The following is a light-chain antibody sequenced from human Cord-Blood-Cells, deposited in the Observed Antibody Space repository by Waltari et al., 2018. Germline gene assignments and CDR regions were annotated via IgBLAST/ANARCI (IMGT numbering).Light chain of an antibody. CDR1: QSSSRY. Sequence: DIQMTKSPSSRPESVGDRVTITRRACQSSSRYLNWYQQKPGKAPKLPVYSASSFRSGVPSRFSCSGSGTDFTLAISSLQPEDFATYYCQQSYSTPRPSYTFGQGTKLEIK. J-gene: IGKJ2*01. CDR3: QQSYSTPRPSYT. V-gene: IGKV1-39*01. CDR2: SAS.